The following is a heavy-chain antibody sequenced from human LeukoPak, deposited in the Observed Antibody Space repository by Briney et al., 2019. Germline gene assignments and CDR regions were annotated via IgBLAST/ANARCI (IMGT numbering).Heavy chain of an antibody. D-gene: IGHD3-16*01. CDR3: ARHPGGRQNWFDP. CDR2: IYYTGST. J-gene: IGHJ5*02. V-gene: IGHV4-59*08. CDR1: GGSISSFY. Sequence: PSETLSLTCTVSGGSISSFYWAWIRQPPGKGLEWIGYIYYTGSTNYNPSLKSRVTISVDTSRTHFSLKLSSVTAADTAVYYCARHPGGRQNWFDPWSQGTLVTVSP.